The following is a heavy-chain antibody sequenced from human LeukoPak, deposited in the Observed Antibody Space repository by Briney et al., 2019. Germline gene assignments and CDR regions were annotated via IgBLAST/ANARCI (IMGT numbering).Heavy chain of an antibody. CDR2: ISGSGGST. J-gene: IGHJ4*02. Sequence: GSLRLSCAASGFTFSSYSMNWVRQAPGKGLEWVSAISGSGGSTYYADSVKGRFTISRDNSKNTLYLQMNSLRAEDTAVYYCAKASSKVAGTAIGYWGQGTLVTVSS. CDR1: GFTFSSYS. CDR3: AKASSKVAGTAIGY. D-gene: IGHD6-19*01. V-gene: IGHV3-23*01.